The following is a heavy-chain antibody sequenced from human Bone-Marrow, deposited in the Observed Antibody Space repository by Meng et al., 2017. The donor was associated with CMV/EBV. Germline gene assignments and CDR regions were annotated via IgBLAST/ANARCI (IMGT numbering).Heavy chain of an antibody. D-gene: IGHD4-23*01. J-gene: IGHJ6*02. CDR2: IIPIFGTA. CDR1: GGTFSSYA. CDR3: AREGAKLSYYYYGMDV. Sequence: SVKVSCKASGGTFSSYAISWVRQAPGQGLEWMGGIIPIFGTANYAQKFQGRVTITTDESTSTAYMELSSLRSEDTAVYYCAREGAKLSYYYYGMDVWGQGNTVNVSS. V-gene: IGHV1-69*05.